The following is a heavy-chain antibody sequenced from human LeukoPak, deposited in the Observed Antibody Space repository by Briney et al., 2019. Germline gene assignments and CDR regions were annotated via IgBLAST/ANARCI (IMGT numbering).Heavy chain of an antibody. CDR3: ARDLFSNPYQLLSAGAFDI. Sequence: PGGSLRLSCAASGFTFSSYAMHWVRQAPGKGLEWVSSISSSSTYIYYADSVKGRFTISRDNAKNSLYLQMNSLRAEDTAVYYCARDLFSNPYQLLSAGAFDIWGQGTMVTVSS. V-gene: IGHV3-21*01. J-gene: IGHJ3*02. CDR2: ISSSSTYI. D-gene: IGHD2-2*01. CDR1: GFTFSSYA.